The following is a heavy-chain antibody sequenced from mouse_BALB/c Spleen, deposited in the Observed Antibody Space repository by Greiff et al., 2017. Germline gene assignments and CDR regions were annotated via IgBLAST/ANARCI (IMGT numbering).Heavy chain of an antibody. D-gene: IGHD1-1*01. CDR2: INPYNDGT. CDR1: GYTFTSYV. V-gene: IGHV1-14*01. Sequence: VQLKQSGPELVKPGASVKMSCKASGYTFTSYVMHWVKQKPGQGLEWIGYINPYNDGTKYNEKFKGKATLTSDKSSSTAYMELSSLTSEDSAVYYCARSPLITTVVENYWGQGTTLTVSS. J-gene: IGHJ2*01. CDR3: ARSPLITTVVENY.